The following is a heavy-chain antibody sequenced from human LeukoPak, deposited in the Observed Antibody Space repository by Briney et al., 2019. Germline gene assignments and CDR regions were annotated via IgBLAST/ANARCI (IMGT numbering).Heavy chain of an antibody. CDR3: ARGTVVVKAFDY. Sequence: SETLSLTCAVYGGSFSGYYWSWIRQPPGKGLEWIGEINHSGSTNYNPSLKSRVTISVDTSKNQFSLKLSSVTAADTAVYYCARGTVVVKAFDYWGQGTMVTVSS. J-gene: IGHJ3*01. V-gene: IGHV4-34*01. CDR1: GGSFSGYY. CDR2: INHSGST. D-gene: IGHD2-15*01.